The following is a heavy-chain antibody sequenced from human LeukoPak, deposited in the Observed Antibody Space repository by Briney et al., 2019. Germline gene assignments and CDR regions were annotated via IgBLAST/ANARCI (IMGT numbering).Heavy chain of an antibody. J-gene: IGHJ6*02. CDR1: ARTFSSYA. D-gene: IGHD2-15*01. CDR3: ARDIVVVVAATPYYYYGMDV. CDR2: IIPILGIA. Sequence: SVKVSCKASARTFSSYAISWVRQAPGQGLEWMGRIIPILGIANYAQKFQGRVTITADKSTRTAYMELSSLRSEDTAVYYCARDIVVVVAATPYYYYGMDVWGQGTTVTVSS. V-gene: IGHV1-69*04.